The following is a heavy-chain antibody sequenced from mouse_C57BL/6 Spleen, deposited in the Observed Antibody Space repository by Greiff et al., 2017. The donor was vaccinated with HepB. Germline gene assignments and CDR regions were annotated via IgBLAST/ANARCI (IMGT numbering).Heavy chain of an antibody. CDR1: GFTFSSYG. J-gene: IGHJ3*01. Sequence: EVKVVESGGDLVKPGGSLKLSCAASGFTFSSYGMSWVRQTPDKRLEWVATISSGGSYTYYPDSVKGRFTISRDNAKNTLYLQMSSLKSEDTAMYYCARHQGGNWFAYWGQGTLVTVSA. CDR2: ISSGGSYT. CDR3: ARHQGGNWFAY. V-gene: IGHV5-6*01.